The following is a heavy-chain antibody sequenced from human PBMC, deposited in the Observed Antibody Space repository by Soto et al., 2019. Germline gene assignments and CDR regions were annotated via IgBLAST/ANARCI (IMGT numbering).Heavy chain of an antibody. CDR1: GFTFSSYA. Sequence: PGGSLRLSCAASGFTFSSYAMHWVRQAPGKGLEWVAVISYDGSNKYYADSVKGRFTISRDNSKNTLYLQMNSLRAEDTAVYYCARDLTYSKDYYYGMDVWGQGTTVTVSS. J-gene: IGHJ6*02. CDR3: ARDLTYSKDYYYGMDV. CDR2: ISYDGSNK. D-gene: IGHD4-4*01. V-gene: IGHV3-30-3*01.